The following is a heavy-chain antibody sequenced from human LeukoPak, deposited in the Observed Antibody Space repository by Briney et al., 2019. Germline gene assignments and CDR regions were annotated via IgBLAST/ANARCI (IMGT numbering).Heavy chain of an antibody. CDR1: GGSFSGYY. CDR2: INHSGST. D-gene: IGHD3-22*01. Sequence: SETLSLTCAVYGGSFSGYYWSWIRQPPGKGLEWIGEINHSGSTNYNPSLKSRVTISVDTSKNQFSLRLSSVTAADTAVYYCAREASSGYFDYWGQGTLVTVSS. J-gene: IGHJ4*02. CDR3: AREASSGYFDY. V-gene: IGHV4-34*01.